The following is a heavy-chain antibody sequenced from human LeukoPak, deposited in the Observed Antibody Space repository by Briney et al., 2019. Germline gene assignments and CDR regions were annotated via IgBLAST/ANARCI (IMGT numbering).Heavy chain of an antibody. D-gene: IGHD2-8*01. V-gene: IGHV3-7*01. J-gene: IGHJ4*02. CDR1: GFTFSDYW. CDR2: IKGDGSEK. CDR3: ARKNGLDY. Sequence: GGSLRLSCAASGFTFSDYWMTWVRQAPGKGLEWVANIKGDGSEKYYVDSVKGRFTISRDNAKNSLYLQMNSLRAEDTAVYYCARKNGLDYWGLGTLVTVSS.